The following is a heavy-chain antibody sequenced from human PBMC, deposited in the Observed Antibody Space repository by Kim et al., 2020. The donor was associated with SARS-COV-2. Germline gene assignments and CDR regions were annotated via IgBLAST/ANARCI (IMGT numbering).Heavy chain of an antibody. V-gene: IGHV1-46*01. CDR1: GYTFTSYY. CDR3: PSDGPARSPSFTVASHFPGKVTMPEDTSPSTVTLVLRSLRSEATAVYYCARDGPAGLRYLTGAFDI. D-gene: IGHD2-15*01. Sequence: ASVKVSCKASGYTFTSYYMHWVRQAPGQGLEWMGIINPSGGSTSYAQKFQGRVTMTRDTSTSTVYTELSSLRSQHTACSHRPSDGPARSPSFTVASHFPGKVTMPEDTSPSTVTLVLRSLRSEATAVYYCARDGPAGLRYLTGAFDIWGQGA. J-gene: IGHJ3*02. CDR2: INPSGGST.